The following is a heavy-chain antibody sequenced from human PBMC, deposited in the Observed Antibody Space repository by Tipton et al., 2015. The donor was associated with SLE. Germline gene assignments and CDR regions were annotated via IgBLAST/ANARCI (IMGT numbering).Heavy chain of an antibody. V-gene: IGHV3-20*04. CDR3: ARGPGYCSSTSCGYYYGMDV. Sequence: SLRLSCAASGFTFDDYGMSWVRQAPGKGLEWVSGINWNGGSTGYADSVKGRFTISRDNAKNSLYLQMNSLRAEDTALYYCARGPGYCSSTSCGYYYGMDVWGQGTTVIVSS. J-gene: IGHJ6*02. CDR1: GFTFDDYG. D-gene: IGHD2-2*01. CDR2: INWNGGST.